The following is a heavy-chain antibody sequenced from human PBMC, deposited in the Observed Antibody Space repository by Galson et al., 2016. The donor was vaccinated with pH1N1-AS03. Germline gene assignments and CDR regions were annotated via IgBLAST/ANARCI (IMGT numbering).Heavy chain of an antibody. CDR2: IYNTGST. J-gene: IGHJ4*02. V-gene: IGHV4-59*01. CDR1: GGSISSFY. D-gene: IGHD1-26*01. Sequence: LSLTCTVSGGSISSFYWTWIRQPPGKGLEWIGYIYNTGSTNYDPSLRSRVTISIDTSKNRFSLKLSSVSAADTAVYYCARERYTSGNGRYLFDYWGQGILVTVSS. CDR3: ARERYTSGNGRYLFDY.